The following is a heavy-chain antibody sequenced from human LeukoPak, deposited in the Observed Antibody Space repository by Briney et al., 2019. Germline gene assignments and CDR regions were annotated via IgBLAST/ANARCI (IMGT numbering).Heavy chain of an antibody. CDR2: IRYDGSNK. Sequence: PGGSLRLSCAASGFTFSSYGMHWVRQAPGKGLEWVAFIRYDGSNKYYADSVKGRFTISRDNSKNTLYLQMNSLRAEDTAVYYCAKIRGYSYGPPDYWGQGTLVTVSS. V-gene: IGHV3-30*02. CDR1: GFTFSSYG. D-gene: IGHD5-18*01. J-gene: IGHJ4*02. CDR3: AKIRGYSYGPPDY.